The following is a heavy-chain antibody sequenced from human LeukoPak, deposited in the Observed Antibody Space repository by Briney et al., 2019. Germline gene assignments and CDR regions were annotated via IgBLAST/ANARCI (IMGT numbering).Heavy chain of an antibody. CDR1: GYTFTNYG. CDR2: MNPNSGDT. J-gene: IGHJ5*02. V-gene: IGHV1-8*02. D-gene: IGHD3-10*01. Sequence: ASVKVSCKASGYTFTNYGLNWVRQATGQGLEWMGWMNPNSGDTGYPQKFQGRVSMTRDTSITTAYMELSSLRSDDTAVYYCARSGFGSGISFDLWGQGTLVTVSS. CDR3: ARSGFGSGISFDL.